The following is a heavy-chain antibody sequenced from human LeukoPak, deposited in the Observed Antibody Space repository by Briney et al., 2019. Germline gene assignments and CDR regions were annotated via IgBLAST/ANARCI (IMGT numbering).Heavy chain of an antibody. CDR2: IKQDGSEK. Sequence: AGGSLRLSCAASGFTFSSYWMSWVRQAPGKGLEWVANIKQDGSEKYYVDSVKGRFTISRDNAKNSLYLQMNSLRAEDTAVYYCARDRASTYYYGSGSNLDYWGQGTLVTVSS. J-gene: IGHJ4*02. D-gene: IGHD3-10*01. CDR1: GFTFSSYW. V-gene: IGHV3-7*03. CDR3: ARDRASTYYYGSGSNLDY.